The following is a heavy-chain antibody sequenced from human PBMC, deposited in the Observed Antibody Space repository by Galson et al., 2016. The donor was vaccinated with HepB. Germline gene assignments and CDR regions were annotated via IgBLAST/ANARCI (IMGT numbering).Heavy chain of an antibody. V-gene: IGHV3-43*01. CDR2: ISWDGVST. Sequence: SLRLSCAASGFTFDDYTMHWVRQAPGKGLEWVSLISWDGVSTYYADSVKGRFTISRDNSKNSLYLQMNSLRTEDTALYYCTKDGGMYGSGSYYNEFDYWGQGTLVTVSS. CDR3: TKDGGMYGSGSYYNEFDY. D-gene: IGHD3-10*01. J-gene: IGHJ4*02. CDR1: GFTFDDYT.